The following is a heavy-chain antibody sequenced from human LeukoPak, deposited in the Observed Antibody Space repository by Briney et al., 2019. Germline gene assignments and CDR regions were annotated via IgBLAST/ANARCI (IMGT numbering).Heavy chain of an antibody. CDR2: VREDGAEK. D-gene: IGHD3-22*01. CDR1: GFIFNKYW. V-gene: IGHV3-7*01. J-gene: IGHJ6*04. CDR3: ARDSDYYDSSGMDV. Sequence: GGSLRLSCTASGFIFNKYWMSWVRQAPGKGLEWVATVREDGAEKYYVDSVKGRITISRDNSKNTLYLQMNSLRAEDTAVYYCARDSDYYDSSGMDVWGKGTTVTVSS.